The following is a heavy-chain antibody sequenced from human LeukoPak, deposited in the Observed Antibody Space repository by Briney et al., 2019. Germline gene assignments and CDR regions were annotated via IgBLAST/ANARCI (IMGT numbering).Heavy chain of an antibody. CDR3: ARSLNDYSNYDYFDY. J-gene: IGHJ4*02. V-gene: IGHV1-18*01. D-gene: IGHD4-11*01. Sequence: GASVKVSCKASGYTFTSYGISWVRQAPGQGLKWMGWISAYNGNTNYAQKLQGRVTMTTDTSTSTAYMELRSLRSDDTAVYYCARSLNDYSNYDYFDYWGQGTLVTVSS. CDR1: GYTFTSYG. CDR2: ISAYNGNT.